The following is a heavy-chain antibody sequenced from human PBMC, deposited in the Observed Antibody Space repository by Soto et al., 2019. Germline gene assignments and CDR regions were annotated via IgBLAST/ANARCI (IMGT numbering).Heavy chain of an antibody. Sequence: APVKVSCKSFGYSFTNYYMHWVRQVPGQGLEWMGMINPKIGSTSYTQKFRDRVTMTRDTSTSTVYMELSSLRSEDTAVYYCARGFVHSNSDFWRYHWDYWGKGTLVTVSS. V-gene: IGHV1-46*01. J-gene: IGHJ4*02. D-gene: IGHD3-3*01. CDR1: GYSFTNYY. CDR3: ARGFVHSNSDFWRYHWDY. CDR2: INPKIGST.